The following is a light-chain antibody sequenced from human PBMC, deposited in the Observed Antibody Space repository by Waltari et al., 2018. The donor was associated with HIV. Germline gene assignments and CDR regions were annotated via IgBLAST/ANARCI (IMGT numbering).Light chain of an antibody. CDR2: GVN. Sequence: SALTQPASVSGSPGQSVTISCTGTSYEFDLLHFLSWYQQHPGKAPQLIIFGVNSRPSGISSRFSASKSGDTASLTISGLQSGDEADYYCTTYTAKDSLLIGSGTKLTVL. V-gene: IGLV2-14*01. CDR3: TTYTAKDSLL. J-gene: IGLJ2*01. CDR1: SYEFDLLHF.